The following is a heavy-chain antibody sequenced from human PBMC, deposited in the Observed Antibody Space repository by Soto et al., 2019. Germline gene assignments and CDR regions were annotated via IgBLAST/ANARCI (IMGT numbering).Heavy chain of an antibody. CDR3: ARRDYDYIWGSYYFDY. CDR1: GFTFSSYA. D-gene: IGHD3-16*01. CDR2: ISGSGGST. V-gene: IGHV3-23*01. J-gene: IGHJ4*02. Sequence: EVQLLESGGGLVQPGGSLRLSCAASGFTFSSYAMSWVRQAPGKGLEWVSAISGSGGSTYYADSVKGRFTISRDKSKNTLYMQMNSLRAEDTAVYYCARRDYDYIWGSYYFDYWGQGPLVTVSS.